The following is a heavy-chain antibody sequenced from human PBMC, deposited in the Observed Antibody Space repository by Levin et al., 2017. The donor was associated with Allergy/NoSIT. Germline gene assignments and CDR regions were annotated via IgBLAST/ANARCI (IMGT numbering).Heavy chain of an antibody. CDR1: GGSISSYY. V-gene: IGHV4-59*01. D-gene: IGHD3-16*01. CDR2: IYYSGST. CDR3: ARGVITFGGVQEGWVDY. J-gene: IGHJ4*02. Sequence: SETLSLTCTVSGGSISSYYWSWIRQPPGKGLEWIGYIYYSGSTNYNPSLKSRVTISVDTSKNQFSLKLSSVTAADTAVYYCARGVITFGGVQEGWVDYWGQGTLVTVSS.